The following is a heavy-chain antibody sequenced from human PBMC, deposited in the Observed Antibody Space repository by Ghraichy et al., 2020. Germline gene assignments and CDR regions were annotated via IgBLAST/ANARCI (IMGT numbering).Heavy chain of an antibody. Sequence: GGSLRLSCAASGFTFSSYSMNWVRQAPGKGLEWVSSISSSSSYIYYADSVKGRFTISRDNAKNSLYLQMNSLRAEDTAVYYCARLIAVAGTDYWGQGTLVTVSS. CDR1: GFTFSSYS. CDR2: ISSSSSYI. J-gene: IGHJ4*02. D-gene: IGHD6-19*01. V-gene: IGHV3-21*01. CDR3: ARLIAVAGTDY.